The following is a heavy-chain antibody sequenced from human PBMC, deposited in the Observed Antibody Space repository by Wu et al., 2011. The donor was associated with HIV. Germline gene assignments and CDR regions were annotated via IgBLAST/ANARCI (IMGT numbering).Heavy chain of an antibody. CDR1: GYNFAGFY. D-gene: IGHD3-10*01. CDR3: ARVADSRPTTMVRAVVGHFNY. V-gene: IGHV1-2*02. J-gene: IGHJ4*02. Sequence: QVQLVQSGAEVKKPGASVKVSCKASGYNFAGFYMHWVRQAPGQGLEWMGWINPDSGNTIYAQKFKGRVTMTRDTSLTTAYMELSGLTSDDTAVYYCARVADSRPTTMVRAVVGHFNYWGQGSLVTVSS. CDR2: INPDSGNT.